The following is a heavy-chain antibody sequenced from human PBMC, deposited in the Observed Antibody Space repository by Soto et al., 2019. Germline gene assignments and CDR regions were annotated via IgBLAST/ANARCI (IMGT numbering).Heavy chain of an antibody. Sequence: GESLKISCAASGFTFSSYAMSWVRQAPGKGLEWVSAISGSGGSTYYADSVKGRFTISRDNSKNTLYLQMNSLRAEDTAVYYCAKDIRIVGATPLDYWGQGTLVTVSS. D-gene: IGHD1-26*01. V-gene: IGHV3-23*01. CDR1: GFTFSSYA. CDR3: AKDIRIVGATPLDY. J-gene: IGHJ4*02. CDR2: ISGSGGST.